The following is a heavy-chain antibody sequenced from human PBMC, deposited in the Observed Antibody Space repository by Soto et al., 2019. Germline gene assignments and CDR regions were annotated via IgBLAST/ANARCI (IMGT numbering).Heavy chain of an antibody. CDR1: GGSISSYY. CDR3: ARDLWGYCGADCYPLDV. Sequence: QVRLQESGPGLVKPSETLSLTCTVSGGSISSYYWSWIRKPPGKGLEWIGYMYNTGSTIYNPSLKSRVTISVDTSKNQFSLKLNSVTAADTAVYYCARDLWGYCGADCYPLDVWGQGTTVTVSS. CDR2: MYNTGST. J-gene: IGHJ6*02. D-gene: IGHD2-21*02. V-gene: IGHV4-59*01.